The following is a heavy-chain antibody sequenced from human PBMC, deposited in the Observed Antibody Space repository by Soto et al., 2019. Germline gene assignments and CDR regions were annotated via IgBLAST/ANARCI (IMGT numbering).Heavy chain of an antibody. CDR3: ARDRLEGWIFDY. V-gene: IGHV4-30-2*01. D-gene: IGHD5-12*01. Sequence: QLQLQESGSGLVKPSQTLSLTCAVYGASISSGGYSWNWIRQPPGKGLEWIGYIYYTGGTSYNPSLPSRVTISVDTSKHQFSLKLSSVTAADTAVYYCARDRLEGWIFDYWGQGTLVTVSS. CDR1: GASISSGGYS. J-gene: IGHJ4*02. CDR2: IYYTGGT.